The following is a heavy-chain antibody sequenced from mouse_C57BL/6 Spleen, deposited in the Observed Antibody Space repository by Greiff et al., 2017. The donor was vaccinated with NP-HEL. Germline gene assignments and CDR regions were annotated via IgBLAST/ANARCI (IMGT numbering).Heavy chain of an antibody. CDR3: ARVYYYGRSYVYWYFDV. CDR2: INPNNGGT. Sequence: VQLQQSGPELVKPGASVKMSCKASGYTFTDYNMHWVKQSHGKSLEWIGYINPNNGGTSYNQKFKGKATLTVNKPSSTAYMELRSLTSEDSAVYYCARVYYYGRSYVYWYFDVWGTGTTVTVSS. CDR1: GYTFTDYN. J-gene: IGHJ1*03. V-gene: IGHV1-22*01. D-gene: IGHD1-1*01.